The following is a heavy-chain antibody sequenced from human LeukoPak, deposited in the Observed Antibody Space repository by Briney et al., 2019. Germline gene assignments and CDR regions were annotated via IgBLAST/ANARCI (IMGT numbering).Heavy chain of an antibody. CDR3: ATGDYYDSRGYYTFGY. CDR1: GFTFSKYW. D-gene: IGHD3-22*01. Sequence: GGSLRLSCAASGFTFSKYWMHWVRQVPGKGLVWVSLINGDGSTTNYADFVKGRFTISRDNAKNTLSLQVNSLRAEDTAVYYCATGDYYDSRGYYTFGYWGQGTLVTVSS. V-gene: IGHV3-74*01. CDR2: INGDGSTT. J-gene: IGHJ1*01.